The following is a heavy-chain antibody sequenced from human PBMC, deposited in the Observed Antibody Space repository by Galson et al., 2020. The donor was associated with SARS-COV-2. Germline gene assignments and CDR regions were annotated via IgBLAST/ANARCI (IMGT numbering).Heavy chain of an antibody. Sequence: ASVKVSCKASGYTFTSYAMHWVRQAPGQGLEWMGWINTNTGNPTYAQGFTGRFVFSLDTSVSTAYLQISSLKAEDTAVYYCARDFPNYDYVWGSYRQGFDYWGQGTLVTVSS. CDR3: ARDFPNYDYVWGSYRQGFDY. J-gene: IGHJ4*02. CDR2: INTNTGNP. CDR1: GYTFTSYA. V-gene: IGHV7-4-1*02. D-gene: IGHD3-16*02.